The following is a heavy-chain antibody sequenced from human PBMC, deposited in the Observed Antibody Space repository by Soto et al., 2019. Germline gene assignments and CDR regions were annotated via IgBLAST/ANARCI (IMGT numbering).Heavy chain of an antibody. V-gene: IGHV3-23*01. J-gene: IGHJ6*03. CDR1: GFTFSSYA. Sequence: EVQLLESGGGLVQPGGSRRLSCAASGFTFSSYAMSWVRQAPGKGLEWVSTISDSGSTYYADSVKGRFTISRDISKNTLYAQMSSLRAEDTAVYYCAKGGEGYCSGTSCLYHMDAWGKGTTVTVSS. CDR3: AKGGEGYCSGTSCLYHMDA. D-gene: IGHD2-15*01. CDR2: ISDSGST.